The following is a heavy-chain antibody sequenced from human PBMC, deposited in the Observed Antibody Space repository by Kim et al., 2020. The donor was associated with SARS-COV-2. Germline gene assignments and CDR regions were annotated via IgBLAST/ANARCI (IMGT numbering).Heavy chain of an antibody. CDR1: GGSISSYY. CDR2: IYYSGST. D-gene: IGHD3-10*01. CDR3: AGDSTLWFGDQGGWFDP. J-gene: IGHJ5*02. Sequence: SETLSLTCTVSGGSISSYYWSWIRQPPGKGLEWIGYIYYSGSTNSNPSLKSRVTISVDTSTNQFSLKLSSVTAADTAVYYCAGDSTLWFGDQGGWFDPWGQGTLVTVSS. V-gene: IGHV4-59*13.